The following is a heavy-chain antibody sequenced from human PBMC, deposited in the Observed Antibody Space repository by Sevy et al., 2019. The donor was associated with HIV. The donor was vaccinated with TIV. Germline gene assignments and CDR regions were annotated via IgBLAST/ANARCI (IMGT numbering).Heavy chain of an antibody. CDR2: IIPIFGTA. J-gene: IGHJ5*02. Sequence: SVKVSCKASGGTFSSYAISWVRQAPGQGLEWMGGIIPIFGTANYAQKFQGRVTITADESTSTAYMELSSLRSEDTAVYYCAQWLPSPRNWFDPWGQGTLVTVSS. CDR3: AQWLPSPRNWFDP. CDR1: GGTFSSYA. V-gene: IGHV1-69*13. D-gene: IGHD6-19*01.